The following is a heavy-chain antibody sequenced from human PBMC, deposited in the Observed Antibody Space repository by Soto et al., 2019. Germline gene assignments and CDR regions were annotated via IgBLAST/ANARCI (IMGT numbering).Heavy chain of an antibody. J-gene: IGHJ4*02. CDR3: ARDRRTYYYDSSGLDY. CDR1: GFTFSSYG. Sequence: GGSLRLSCAASGFTFSSYGMHWVRQAPGKGLEWVAVIWYDGSNKYYADSVKGRFTISRDNSKNTLYLQMNSLRAEDTAVYYCARDRRTYYYDSSGLDYWGQGTLVTVSS. V-gene: IGHV3-33*01. CDR2: IWYDGSNK. D-gene: IGHD3-22*01.